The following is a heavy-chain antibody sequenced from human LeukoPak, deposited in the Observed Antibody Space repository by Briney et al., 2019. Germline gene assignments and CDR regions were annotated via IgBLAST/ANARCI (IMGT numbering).Heavy chain of an antibody. D-gene: IGHD2/OR15-2a*01. CDR1: GFTFNNYA. V-gene: IGHV3-48*02. CDR2: TGSGSTTT. J-gene: IGHJ4*02. CDR3: ARDTRNWADY. Sequence: GGPLRISCAASGFTFNNYAMSWVRQAPGKGLEWVSYTGSGSTTTYYADSVKGRFTVSREDAKNSLYLQMNSLRDEDTSVYYCARDTRNWADYWGRGTLVTVSS.